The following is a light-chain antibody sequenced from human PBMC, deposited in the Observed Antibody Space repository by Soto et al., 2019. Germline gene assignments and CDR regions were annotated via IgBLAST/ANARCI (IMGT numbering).Light chain of an antibody. CDR2: GAS. CDR1: QSVNSN. CDR3: QQYNNWWT. Sequence: ELVMTQSPATLSVSPGERATLSCRASQSVNSNLAWYQQKPGQAPRLLISGASTRATGIPARFSGSGSETEFTLTISSLQSEDLAVYYCQQYNNWWTFGQGTKVEIK. J-gene: IGKJ1*01. V-gene: IGKV3-15*01.